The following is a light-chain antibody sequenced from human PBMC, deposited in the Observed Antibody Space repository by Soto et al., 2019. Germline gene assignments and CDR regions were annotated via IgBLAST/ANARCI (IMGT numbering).Light chain of an antibody. CDR1: SSDVGGYNY. V-gene: IGLV2-8*01. CDR3: SSYAGSNNVV. CDR2: EVS. Sequence: QSALTRPPSASGSPGQSVTISCTGTSSDVGGYNYVSWYQQHPGKAPKLILYEVSKRPSGVPDRFSGSKSGNTASLTVSGLQAEDEADYYCSSYAGSNNVVFGGGTKLTVL. J-gene: IGLJ2*01.